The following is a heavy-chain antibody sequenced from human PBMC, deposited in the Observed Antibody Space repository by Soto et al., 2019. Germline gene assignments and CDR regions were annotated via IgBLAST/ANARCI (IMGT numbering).Heavy chain of an antibody. CDR1: GFTVSSNY. D-gene: IGHD4-17*01. V-gene: IGHV3-53*04. CDR2: IYSGGST. J-gene: IGHJ6*03. CDR3: ARAGGDYVSADYYYYMDV. Sequence: EVQLVESGGGLVQPGGSLRLSCAASGFTVSSNYMSWVRQAPGKGLEWVSVIYSGGSTYYADSVKGRFTISRHNSKNTLYRQMNSLRAEDTAVYYCARAGGDYVSADYYYYMDVWGKGTTVTVSS.